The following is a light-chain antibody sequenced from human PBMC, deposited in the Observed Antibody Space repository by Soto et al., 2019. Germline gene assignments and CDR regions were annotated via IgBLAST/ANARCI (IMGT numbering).Light chain of an antibody. Sequence: QSVLTQPASVSGSPGQSITISCTGTNSDVGSYNLVSWYQQHPGKATKVIIYEVSERPSGVSDRFSGSKSGNTASLMISVLQVEYEADYYCCSYAGSSTQSYVFGSGTKATVL. CDR1: NSDVGSYNL. J-gene: IGLJ1*01. CDR3: CSYAGSSTQSYV. V-gene: IGLV2-23*02. CDR2: EVS.